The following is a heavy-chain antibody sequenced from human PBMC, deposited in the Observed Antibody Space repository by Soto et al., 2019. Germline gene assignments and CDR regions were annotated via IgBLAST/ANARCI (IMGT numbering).Heavy chain of an antibody. CDR2: IRSKAYGGTT. CDR1: GFTFCDYA. D-gene: IGHD3-10*01. V-gene: IGHV3-49*03. Sequence: GGSLRLSCTASGFTFCDYAMSWFRQGPGKGLEWVGFIRSKAYGGTTEYAASVKGRFTISRDDSKSIAYLQMNSLKTEDTAVYYCTREYSSRSWFGTYYYYYYMDVWGKGTTVTVSS. J-gene: IGHJ6*03. CDR3: TREYSSRSWFGTYYYYYYMDV.